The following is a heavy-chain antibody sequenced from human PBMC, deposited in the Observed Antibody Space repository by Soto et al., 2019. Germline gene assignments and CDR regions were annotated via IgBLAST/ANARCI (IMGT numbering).Heavy chain of an antibody. Sequence: QVQLVQSGAEVKRPGASVKVSCKASGYTFTSNSILWVRQAPGQRLEWMGWINVGKGTTKYAQNFQGRVSITRDTSASTAYMELGSLRSEDTAVYFCARDLDYYYGMDVWGRGTTVTVSS. CDR1: GYTFTSNS. V-gene: IGHV1-3*01. CDR2: INVGKGTT. CDR3: ARDLDYYYGMDV. J-gene: IGHJ6*02.